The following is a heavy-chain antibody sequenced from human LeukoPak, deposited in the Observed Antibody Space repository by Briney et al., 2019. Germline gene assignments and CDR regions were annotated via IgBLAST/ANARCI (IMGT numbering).Heavy chain of an antibody. CDR1: GGSISSYY. CDR2: IYYSGST. J-gene: IGHJ6*03. Sequence: SETLSLTCTVSGGSISSYYWSWIRQPPGKGLEWIGYIYYSGSTNYNPSLKSRVTISVDTSKNQFSLKLSSVTAADTAVYYCARAPRGLHHQSYYYMDVWGKGTTVTVSS. CDR3: ARAPRGLHHQSYYYMDV. D-gene: IGHD5-24*01. V-gene: IGHV4-59*01.